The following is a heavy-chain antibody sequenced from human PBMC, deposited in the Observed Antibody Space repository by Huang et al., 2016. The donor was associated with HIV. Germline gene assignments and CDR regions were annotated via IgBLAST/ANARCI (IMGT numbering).Heavy chain of an antibody. CDR3: ARAPATHSVFFY. V-gene: IGHV4-30-4*08. D-gene: IGHD3-3*01. CDR1: GDSIRSGGYY. CDR2: IYYRGSS. Sequence: QVQLQESGPGLVKPSQTLSLTCTVSGDSIRSGGYYWTWIRQSPATGLECIVYIYYRGSSDYTPSLKSRVSISIDAFKNRVSLKLKSVTVADTAVYYCARAPATHSVFFYWGQGTLVTVSA. J-gene: IGHJ4*02.